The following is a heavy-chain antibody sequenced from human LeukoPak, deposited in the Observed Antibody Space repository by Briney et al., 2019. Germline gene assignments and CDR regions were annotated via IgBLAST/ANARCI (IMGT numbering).Heavy chain of an antibody. J-gene: IGHJ4*02. Sequence: GGSLRLSCAASGFTFSSYEMSWVRQAPGKGLEWISYISSSDRTIYYADSVKGRFTISRDNAKNSLYLQMNSLRADDTAVYYCARNSLIGAGPKAFDYWGQGTLVTVSS. CDR3: ARNSLIGAGPKAFDY. D-gene: IGHD2/OR15-2a*01. V-gene: IGHV3-48*03. CDR1: GFTFSSYE. CDR2: ISSSDRTI.